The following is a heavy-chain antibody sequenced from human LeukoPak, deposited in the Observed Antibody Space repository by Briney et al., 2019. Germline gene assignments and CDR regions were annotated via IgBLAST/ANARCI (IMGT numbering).Heavy chain of an antibody. CDR1: VFTFSTYG. Sequence: PGGSLRLSCAPSVFTFSTYGMHCVRQAPGKGLEWVSFIWYDGSNKYYTDSVKGRFTISRDTSKNTLDLQTKSLRAEHTAVYYCATHYVDYGFRLWGQG. V-gene: IGHV3-30*02. CDR2: IWYDGSNK. CDR3: ATHYVDYGFRL. D-gene: IGHD4-17*01. J-gene: IGHJ4*02.